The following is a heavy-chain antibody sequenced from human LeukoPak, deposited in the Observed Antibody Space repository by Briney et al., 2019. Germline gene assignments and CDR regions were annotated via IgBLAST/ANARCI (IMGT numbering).Heavy chain of an antibody. D-gene: IGHD3-22*01. CDR1: GGSISSGGYY. Sequence: SQTLSLTCTVSGGSISSGGYYWSWIRQHPGKGLEWIGYIYYSGSTYYNPSLKSRVTISVDTSKNQFSLKLSSVTAADTAVYYCARDFILTYYYDSSGRGDAFDIWGQGTMVTVSS. J-gene: IGHJ3*02. V-gene: IGHV4-31*03. CDR3: ARDFILTYYYDSSGRGDAFDI. CDR2: IYYSGST.